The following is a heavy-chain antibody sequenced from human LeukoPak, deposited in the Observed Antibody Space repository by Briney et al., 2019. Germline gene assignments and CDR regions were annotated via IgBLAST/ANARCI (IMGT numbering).Heavy chain of an antibody. Sequence: PGGSLRLSCAASGFTFRNYAMSWVRQAPGEGLEWVSAISGSGGVTYYADPVKCRFTIYRDNAKNTLYLQMNSLRAEDTAIYYCARDRSWDSSTYYSEYFLHWGQGSLVSVSA. CDR3: ARDRSWDSSTYYSEYFLH. D-gene: IGHD2-2*01. V-gene: IGHV3-23*01. CDR2: ISGSGGVT. J-gene: IGHJ1*01. CDR1: GFTFRNYA.